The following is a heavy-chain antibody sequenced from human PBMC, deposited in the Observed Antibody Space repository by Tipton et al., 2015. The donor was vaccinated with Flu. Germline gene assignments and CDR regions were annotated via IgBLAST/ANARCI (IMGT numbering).Heavy chain of an antibody. CDR1: GFTFDDYD. Sequence: SLRPSCTASGFTFDDYDMHWVRQAPGKGLEWVSSINWSSESKVYADSVKGRFIVSRDNTKNSLYLEMTSLRVEDTALYYCAKGRYSNSEFDYWGQGTLVTVSS. D-gene: IGHD6-6*01. CDR2: INWSSESK. V-gene: IGHV3-9*01. CDR3: AKGRYSNSEFDY. J-gene: IGHJ4*02.